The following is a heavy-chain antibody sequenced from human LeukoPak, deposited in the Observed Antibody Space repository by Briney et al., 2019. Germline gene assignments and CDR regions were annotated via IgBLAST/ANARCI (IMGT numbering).Heavy chain of an antibody. CDR3: ARGAGPFDY. Sequence: SETLSLTCAVYGGSFSGYYWSWVRQPPGKGLEWIGEINHSGSTNYNPSLKSRVTISVDTSKNQFSLKLSSVTAADTAVYYCARGAGPFDYWGQGTLVTVSS. J-gene: IGHJ4*02. V-gene: IGHV4-34*01. CDR1: GGSFSGYY. CDR2: INHSGST.